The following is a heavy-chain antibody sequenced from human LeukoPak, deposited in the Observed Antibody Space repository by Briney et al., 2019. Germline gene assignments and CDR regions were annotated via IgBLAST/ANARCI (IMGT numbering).Heavy chain of an antibody. CDR1: GFAFNSLA. J-gene: IGHJ5*02. CDR3: AQDLGPTWFDP. CDR2: ISRSGDSI. D-gene: IGHD7-27*01. V-gene: IGHV3-23*01. Sequence: GGSLRLSCAASGFAFNSLAMSWVRQAPGKGLEWVSVISRSGDSIYCADSVKGRFTISRDNSKNALSLQMNSLRAEDTAVYYCAQDLGPTWFDPWGQGTLVTVSS.